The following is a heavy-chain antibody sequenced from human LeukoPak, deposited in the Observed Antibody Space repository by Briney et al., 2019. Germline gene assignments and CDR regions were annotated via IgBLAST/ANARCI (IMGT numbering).Heavy chain of an antibody. Sequence: TSQTLSLNCTVSGGSISSGDYYWSWIRQPPGKGLEWIWYIYYSGSTYYNPSLKSRVTISVDTSKNQFSLKLSSVTAADTAVYYCATVDTAMVTRDYWGQGTLVTVSS. CDR2: IYYSGST. CDR1: GGSISSGDYY. J-gene: IGHJ4*02. V-gene: IGHV4-30-4*08. D-gene: IGHD5-18*01. CDR3: ATVDTAMVTRDY.